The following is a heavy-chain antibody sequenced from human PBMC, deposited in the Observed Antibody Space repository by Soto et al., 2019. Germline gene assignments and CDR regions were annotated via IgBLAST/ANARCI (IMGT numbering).Heavy chain of an antibody. V-gene: IGHV3-11*01. CDR3: ARPLTYYYDSSGYPGVGAFDI. J-gene: IGHJ3*02. CDR1: GFIFRDWV. Sequence: GGSLRLACAASGFIFRDWVMSWIRQAQGKGLEWISYISSSGSTIYYADSVKGRFTISRDNAKNSLYLQMNSLRAEDTAVYYCARPLTYYYDSSGYPGVGAFDIWGQGTIVTVSS. CDR2: ISSSGSTI. D-gene: IGHD3-22*01.